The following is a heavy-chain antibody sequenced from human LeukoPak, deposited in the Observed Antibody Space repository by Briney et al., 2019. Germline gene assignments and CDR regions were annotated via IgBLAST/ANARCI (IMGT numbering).Heavy chain of an antibody. D-gene: IGHD6-13*01. CDR2: ISAYNGKT. V-gene: IGHV1-18*01. J-gene: IGHJ6*02. CDR1: GYTFTSYG. Sequence: ASVKVSCKASGYTFTSYGISWVRQAPGQGLEWMGWISAYNGKTNYAQKLQGRVTMTPDTSTSTAYMELRSLRSDDTAVYYCARQVWQQLVRDYYGMDVWGQGTTVTVSS. CDR3: ARQVWQQLVRDYYGMDV.